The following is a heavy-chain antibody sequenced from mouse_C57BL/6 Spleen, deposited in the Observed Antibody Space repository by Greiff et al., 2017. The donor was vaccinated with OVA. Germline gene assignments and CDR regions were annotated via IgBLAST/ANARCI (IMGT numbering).Heavy chain of an antibody. CDR1: GYTFTSYW. J-gene: IGHJ4*01. CDR3: ARSYYYGPYAMDY. CDR2: IDPSDSYT. Sequence: QVQLQQPGAELVMPGASVKLSCKASGYTFTSYWMHWVKQRPGQGLEWIGEIDPSDSYTNYNQKFKGKSTLTVDKSSSTAYMQLSSLTSEDSAVYYCARSYYYGPYAMDYWGQGTSVTVSS. V-gene: IGHV1-69*01. D-gene: IGHD1-1*01.